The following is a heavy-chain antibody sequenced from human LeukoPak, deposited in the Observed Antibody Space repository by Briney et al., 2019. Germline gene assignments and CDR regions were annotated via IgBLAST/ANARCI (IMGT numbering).Heavy chain of an antibody. CDR2: IYYSGNT. V-gene: IGHV4-59*02. Sequence: SETLSLTCTVSGGSVSTYYWNWIRQPPGKGLEWIGYIYYSGNTNYNPSLKSRVTISVDTSKNQFSLNLTSVTAADTAVYYCARSLRYSYGYMDYWGQGTLVTVSS. D-gene: IGHD5-18*01. J-gene: IGHJ4*02. CDR3: ARSLRYSYGYMDY. CDR1: GGSVSTYY.